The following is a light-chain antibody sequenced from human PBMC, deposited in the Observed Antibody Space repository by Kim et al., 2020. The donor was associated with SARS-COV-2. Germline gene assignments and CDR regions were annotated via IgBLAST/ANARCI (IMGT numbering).Light chain of an antibody. CDR2: QDN. Sequence: SVAPGQTASITCSGDKLGDKYVYCYQQRPGQSPLLVIYQDNKRPSEIPARFSGSNSGNTATLTIRGTQAMDEADYYCQAWDSSTAVFGGGTKVTVL. J-gene: IGLJ1*01. CDR3: QAWDSSTAV. V-gene: IGLV3-1*01. CDR1: KLGDKY.